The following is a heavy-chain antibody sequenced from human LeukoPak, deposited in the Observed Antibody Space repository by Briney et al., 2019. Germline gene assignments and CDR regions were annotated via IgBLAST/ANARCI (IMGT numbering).Heavy chain of an antibody. CDR3: TRRIDYGDYDY. CDR2: INPLDSDT. Sequence: GEPLKISFKGSGYPFDTYWIGWVRQTPGKGLEWMGIINPLDSDTRYSPSFQGQVTFSADKSITTAYLQWSSLAASDTAMYYCTRRIDYGDYDYWGQGTLVTVSS. V-gene: IGHV5-51*01. CDR1: GYPFDTYW. D-gene: IGHD4-17*01. J-gene: IGHJ4*02.